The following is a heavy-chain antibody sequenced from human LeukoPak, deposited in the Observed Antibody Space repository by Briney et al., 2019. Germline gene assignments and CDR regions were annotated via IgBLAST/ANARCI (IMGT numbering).Heavy chain of an antibody. CDR3: ARESSSSLDY. D-gene: IGHD6-13*01. CDR2: ISYDGSNK. J-gene: IGHJ4*02. Sequence: GGSLRLSCAASGFTFSSYGMHWVRQAPGKGLEWVAVISYDGSNKYYADSVKGRFTISRDNSKNTLYLQMNSLRVEDTAVYYCARESSSSLDYWGQGTLVTVSS. CDR1: GFTFSSYG. V-gene: IGHV3-30*03.